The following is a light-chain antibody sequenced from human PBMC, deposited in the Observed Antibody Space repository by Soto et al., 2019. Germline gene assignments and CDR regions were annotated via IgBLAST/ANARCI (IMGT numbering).Light chain of an antibody. CDR1: QGLSSY. CDR3: LSGHSRP. J-gene: IGKJ4*01. CDR2: AAS. Sequence: DIQMTQSPSSVSASVGDRVTITCRASQGLSSYLAWYQQKPGKAPKLLIYAASNLQSGVPSRFSGSGSVTDFTLTISSLQPEDFATYFCLSGHSRPFGGGTKVEIK. V-gene: IGKV1-12*02.